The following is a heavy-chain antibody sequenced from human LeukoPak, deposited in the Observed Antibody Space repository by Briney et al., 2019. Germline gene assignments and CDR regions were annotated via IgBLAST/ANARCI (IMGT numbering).Heavy chain of an antibody. D-gene: IGHD5-18*01. J-gene: IGHJ1*01. V-gene: IGHV1-46*03. Sequence: ASVKVSCKSSGYTFTSYYMHWVRQAPGQGLVWMGIINPSGGSTSYAQKFQGRVTMTRDTSTSTVYMELSSLRSEDTAVYYCARDTAMGYFQHWGQGTLVTVSS. CDR2: INPSGGST. CDR3: ARDTAMGYFQH. CDR1: GYTFTSYY.